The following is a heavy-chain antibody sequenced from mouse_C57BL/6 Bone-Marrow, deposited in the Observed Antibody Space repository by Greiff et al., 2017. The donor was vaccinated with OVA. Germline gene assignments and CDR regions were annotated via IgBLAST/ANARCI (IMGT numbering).Heavy chain of an antibody. CDR1: GYTFTDYY. J-gene: IGHJ3*01. V-gene: IGHV1-76*01. D-gene: IGHD3-2*02. Sequence: VKLVESGAELVRPGASVKLSCKASGYTFTDYYINWVKQRPGQGLEWIARIYPGSGNTYYNEKFKGKATLTAEKSSSTAYMQLSSLTSEDSAVYFCARGSGYPWFAYWGQGTLVTVSA. CDR3: ARGSGYPWFAY. CDR2: IYPGSGNT.